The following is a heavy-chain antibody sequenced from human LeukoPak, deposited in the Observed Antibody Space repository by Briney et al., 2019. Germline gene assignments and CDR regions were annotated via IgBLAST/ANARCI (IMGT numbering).Heavy chain of an antibody. CDR2: INTSGST. J-gene: IGHJ4*02. Sequence: PSETLSLTCTVSGGSISNYYWSWIRQPAGKGPECIGRINTSGSTNYNPSLKSRVTMSVDTSKNQFSLKLSSVTAADTAMYYCARDYWGQGTLVTVSS. CDR1: GGSISNYY. CDR3: ARDY. V-gene: IGHV4-4*07.